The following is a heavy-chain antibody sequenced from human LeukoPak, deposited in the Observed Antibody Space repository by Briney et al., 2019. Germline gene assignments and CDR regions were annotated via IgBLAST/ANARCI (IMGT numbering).Heavy chain of an antibody. D-gene: IGHD3-3*01. CDR2: ISSSSSYI. Sequence: KPGESLRLSCAASGFTFSLYSMNWVRQAPGKGLEWVSSISSSSSYIYYADSVKGRFTISRDNAKNSLHLQMNSLRAEDTAVYYCARGTMGEFDYWGQGTLVTVSS. CDR3: ARGTMGEFDY. V-gene: IGHV3-21*01. J-gene: IGHJ4*02. CDR1: GFTFSLYS.